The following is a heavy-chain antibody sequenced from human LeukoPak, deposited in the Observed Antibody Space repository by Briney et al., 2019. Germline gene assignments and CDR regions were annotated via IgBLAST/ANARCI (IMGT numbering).Heavy chain of an antibody. CDR1: GYTFTGYY. J-gene: IGHJ3*02. CDR2: INPNSGGT. Sequence: GASVKVSCKASGYTFTGYYMHWVRQAPGQGLEWMGWINPNSGGTNYAQKFQGRVTITADKSTSTAYMELSSLRSEDTAVYYCATSLKAGYSYGFYDAFDIWGQGTMVTVSS. D-gene: IGHD5-18*01. V-gene: IGHV1-2*02. CDR3: ATSLKAGYSYGFYDAFDI.